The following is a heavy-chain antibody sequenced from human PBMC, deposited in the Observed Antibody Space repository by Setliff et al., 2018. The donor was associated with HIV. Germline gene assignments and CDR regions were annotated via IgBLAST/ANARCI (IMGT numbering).Heavy chain of an antibody. Sequence: GGSLRLSCAASGFTFSSSWMTWVRQAPGRGLEYVAGMNRDGREKLYADSVKGRFTISRDNAKNSLYLQMNSLRAEDTAVYYCARDSSRGYLDWLSLKYYYSYYIDVWGKGTTVTVSS. CDR3: ARDSSRGYLDWLSLKYYYSYYIDV. CDR2: MNRDGREK. J-gene: IGHJ6*03. V-gene: IGHV3-7*01. D-gene: IGHD3-9*01. CDR1: GFTFSSSW.